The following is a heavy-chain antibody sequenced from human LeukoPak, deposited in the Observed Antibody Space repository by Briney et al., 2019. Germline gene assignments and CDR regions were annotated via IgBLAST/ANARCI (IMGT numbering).Heavy chain of an antibody. D-gene: IGHD6-19*01. J-gene: IGHJ4*02. CDR3: AKGRLLSSGWTQFDS. CDR2: ISDDETYK. V-gene: IGHV3-30-3*01. Sequence: GGSLRLSCAASGFTFNSYSMHWVRQAPGKGLEWVTAISDDETYKFYADSVKGRFTISRDNSKNTLYLQMNSLRAEDTAVYYCAKGRLLSSGWTQFDSWGQGTLVTVSS. CDR1: GFTFNSYS.